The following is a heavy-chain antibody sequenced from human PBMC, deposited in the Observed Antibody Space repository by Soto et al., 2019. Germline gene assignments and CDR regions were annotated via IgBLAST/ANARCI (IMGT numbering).Heavy chain of an antibody. J-gene: IGHJ4*02. CDR1: GFIFRSYW. Sequence: EVQLVESGGGLVQPGGTLRLSCAASGFIFRSYWMSWVRQAPGKGLEWVANINQDGSEIYYVDSVKGRFIISRDNAKNSLYLQMNSLRAEDTAVYYCARDGVEAGLYLDNWGQGTLVTVSS. V-gene: IGHV3-7*01. CDR3: ARDGVEAGLYLDN. D-gene: IGHD6-19*01. CDR2: INQDGSEI.